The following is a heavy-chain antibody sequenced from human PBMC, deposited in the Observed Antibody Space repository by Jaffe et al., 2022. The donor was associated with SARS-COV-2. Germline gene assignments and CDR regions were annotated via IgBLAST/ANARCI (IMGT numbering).Heavy chain of an antibody. Sequence: EVQLLESGGGLVQPGGCLRLSCAASGFTFSNYAMNWVRQAPGKGLEWVSGLSGNGGGTYYADSVKGRFTISRDNSKNTLYLQMNSLRAEDTAIYYCAKDLYSGSPVDSATDSWGQGTLVTVSS. D-gene: IGHD1-26*01. CDR3: AKDLYSGSPVDSATDS. CDR2: LSGNGGGT. J-gene: IGHJ5*01. V-gene: IGHV3-23*01. CDR1: GFTFSNYA.